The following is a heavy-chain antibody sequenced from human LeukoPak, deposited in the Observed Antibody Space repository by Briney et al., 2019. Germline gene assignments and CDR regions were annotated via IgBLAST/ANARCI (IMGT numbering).Heavy chain of an antibody. V-gene: IGHV3-23*01. D-gene: IGHD2-2*01. Sequence: GGSLRLSCEASGFTFSSSAMTWVRQAPGKGLEWVSSISIDVDKTYYADSVKGRVTISRDNSKTTLYLQMNSLRAEDTAVYYCAKFSRSYCSSTRCSKYFDNWGQGTLVTVSS. J-gene: IGHJ4*02. CDR3: AKFSRSYCSSTRCSKYFDN. CDR2: ISIDVDKT. CDR1: GFTFSSSA.